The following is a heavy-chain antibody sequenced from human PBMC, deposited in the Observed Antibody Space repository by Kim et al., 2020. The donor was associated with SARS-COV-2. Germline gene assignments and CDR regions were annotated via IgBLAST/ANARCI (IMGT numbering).Heavy chain of an antibody. Sequence: DSVKGRFTISRDNAKNSLYLQMNSLRAEDTALYYCAKDSRGSSGWYWFDPWGQGTLVTVSS. J-gene: IGHJ5*02. V-gene: IGHV3-9*01. CDR3: AKDSRGSSGWYWFDP. D-gene: IGHD6-19*01.